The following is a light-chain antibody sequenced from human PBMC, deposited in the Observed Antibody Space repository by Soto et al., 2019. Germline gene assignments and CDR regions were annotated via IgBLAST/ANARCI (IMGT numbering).Light chain of an antibody. CDR3: LQDHNYQWT. V-gene: IGKV1-6*01. CDR2: AAS. CDR1: QGISNY. Sequence: PITRCASHMTPTPRATATSARRASQGISNYLAWYQQKPGKVPKLLIYAASTLQSGVPSRFSGSGSGADFTLTITSLQPGDFATYYCLQDHNYQWTFGQGTKVDIK. J-gene: IGKJ2*02.